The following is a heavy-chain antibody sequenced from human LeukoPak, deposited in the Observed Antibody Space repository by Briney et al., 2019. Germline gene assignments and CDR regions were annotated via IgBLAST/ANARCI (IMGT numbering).Heavy chain of an antibody. CDR2: ISYDGSNK. D-gene: IGHD1-26*01. CDR1: GFTFSSYA. J-gene: IGHJ4*02. Sequence: GGSLRLSCAASGFTFSSYAMHRVRQAPGKGLEWVAVISYDGSNKYYADSVKGRFTISRDNSKNTLYLQMNSLRAEDTAVYYCAREASDSGPYYFDYWGQGTLVTVSS. CDR3: AREASDSGPYYFDY. V-gene: IGHV3-30-3*01.